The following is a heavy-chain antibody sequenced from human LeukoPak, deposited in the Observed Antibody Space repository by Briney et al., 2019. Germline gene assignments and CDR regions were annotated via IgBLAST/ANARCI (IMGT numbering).Heavy chain of an antibody. J-gene: IGHJ5*02. Sequence: SQTLSLTCAISGDSVSSNCAAWTWIRQSPSRGLEWLGRTYYRSKWYNDYAVSVKSRISINADTSKNQFSLQLNSVTPEDTAVYYCTRAYYYDSSGSLNWFDPWGQGTLVTVSS. CDR3: TRAYYYDSSGSLNWFDP. D-gene: IGHD3-22*01. V-gene: IGHV6-1*01. CDR1: GDSVSSNCAA. CDR2: TYYRSKWYN.